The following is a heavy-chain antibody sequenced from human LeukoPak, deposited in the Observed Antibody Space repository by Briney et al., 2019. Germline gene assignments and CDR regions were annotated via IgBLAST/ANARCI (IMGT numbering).Heavy chain of an antibody. CDR2: ISWNSGSV. CDR1: GFTFDDYG. V-gene: IGHV3-9*01. CDR3: AELGITMIGGV. Sequence: PGGSLRLSCEASGFTFDDYGMHWVRQGPVKGLEWVSGISWNSGSVGYADSVKGRFTISRDNAKNSLYLQMNSLRAEDTAVYYCAELGITMIGGVWGKGTTVTISS. D-gene: IGHD3-10*02. J-gene: IGHJ6*04.